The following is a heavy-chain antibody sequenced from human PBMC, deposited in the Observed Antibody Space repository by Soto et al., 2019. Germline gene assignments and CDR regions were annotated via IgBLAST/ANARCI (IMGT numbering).Heavy chain of an antibody. Sequence: QVQLVQSGAEVKKPGASVKVSCKASGYTFTSYGISWVRQAPGQGLEWMGWISAYNGNTNYAQKLQGRVTMTTDTSTSTAYMALRSLRSDDTAVYYCARDLGDYYDSSGPWFDPWGQGTLVTVSS. V-gene: IGHV1-18*01. CDR2: ISAYNGNT. CDR1: GYTFTSYG. D-gene: IGHD3-22*01. J-gene: IGHJ5*02. CDR3: ARDLGDYYDSSGPWFDP.